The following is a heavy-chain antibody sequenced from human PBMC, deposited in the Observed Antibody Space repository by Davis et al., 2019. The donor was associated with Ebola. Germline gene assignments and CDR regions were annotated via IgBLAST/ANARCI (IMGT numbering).Heavy chain of an antibody. CDR3: ARDLTGTYDFDY. V-gene: IGHV1-18*01. CDR1: GYTFTSYG. Sequence: AASVKVSCKASGYTFTSYGITWVRQAPGQGLEWMGWIGTYNGNTNYAQKLQGRVTMTTDTSTSTAYMELRSLRSDDTAVYYCARDLTGTYDFDYWGQGTLVTVSS. D-gene: IGHD3-9*01. CDR2: IGTYNGNT. J-gene: IGHJ4*02.